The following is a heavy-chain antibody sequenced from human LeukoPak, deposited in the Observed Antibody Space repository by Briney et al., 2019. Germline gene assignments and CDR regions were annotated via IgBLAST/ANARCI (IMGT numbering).Heavy chain of an antibody. V-gene: IGHV3-53*01. CDR3: ARPSSGSGWFDP. CDR2: IYSGGST. D-gene: IGHD6-19*01. CDR1: GFTVSSNY. J-gene: IGHJ5*02. Sequence: QSGGSLRLSCAASGFTVSSNYMSWVRQAPGKGLEWVSVIYSGGSTYYADSVKGRFTIPRDNSKNTLYLQMNSLRAEDTAVYYCARPSSGSGWFDPWGQGTLVTVSS.